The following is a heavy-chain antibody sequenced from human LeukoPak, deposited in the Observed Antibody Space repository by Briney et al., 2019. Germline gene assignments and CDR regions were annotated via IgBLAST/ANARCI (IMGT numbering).Heavy chain of an antibody. D-gene: IGHD6-25*01. V-gene: IGHV3-23*01. CDR2: LSGSGGST. CDR3: AKRLHSSDYYAAFDY. Sequence: PGGSLRLSCAASGFTFSTYGMSWVRQAPGKGLEWVSSLSGSGGSTYYAGSVKGRFTISRDNSNNTLYLQMNSLRAEDTAIYYCAKRLHSSDYYAAFDYWGQGTLVTVSS. CDR1: GFTFSTYG. J-gene: IGHJ4*02.